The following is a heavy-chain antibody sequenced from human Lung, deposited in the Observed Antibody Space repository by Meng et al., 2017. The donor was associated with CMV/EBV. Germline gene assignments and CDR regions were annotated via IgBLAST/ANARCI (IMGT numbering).Heavy chain of an antibody. CDR2: INPNTGDT. CDR1: GYTFTAYY. D-gene: IGHD2-21*01. Sequence: ASXXVSXKASGYTFTAYYLHWVRQAPGQGLEWMGWINPNTGDTNYAQKFQGRVTMTRDTSISTAYMELSSLTSDDTAVYYCARSIVVVIATLDPLGQGTLVTVSS. V-gene: IGHV1-2*02. J-gene: IGHJ5*02. CDR3: ARSIVVVIATLDP.